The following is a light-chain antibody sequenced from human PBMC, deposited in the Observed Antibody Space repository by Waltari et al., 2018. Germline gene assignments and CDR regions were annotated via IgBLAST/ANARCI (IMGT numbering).Light chain of an antibody. J-gene: IGLJ2*01. CDR2: GPG. CDR3: NSRETFSTRL. Sequence: SSHLPQDPSLSVPLGQTVRITCQGDTLTWYYASLYQQSPGPAPVLVLYGPGNRPSGIPDRFSGSNSGNTASLTITGAQAEDEADYYCNSRETFSTRLFGGGTRLTV. CDR1: TLTWYY. V-gene: IGLV3-19*01.